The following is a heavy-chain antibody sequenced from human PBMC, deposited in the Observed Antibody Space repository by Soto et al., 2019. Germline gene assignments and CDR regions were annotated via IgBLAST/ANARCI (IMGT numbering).Heavy chain of an antibody. CDR1: GFTFDYYW. D-gene: IGHD5-18*01. V-gene: IGHV3-74*01. CDR2: VHSDGTTT. CDR3: ARDPLWGTAMVLWYFDL. J-gene: IGHJ2*01. Sequence: HPGGSLRLSCAASGFTFDYYWMHWVRQAPGKGLVWVSRVHSDGTTTTYADSVKGRFTISRDNSKNTLYLQMNSLRAEDTAVYYCARDPLWGTAMVLWYFDLWGRGTLVTVSS.